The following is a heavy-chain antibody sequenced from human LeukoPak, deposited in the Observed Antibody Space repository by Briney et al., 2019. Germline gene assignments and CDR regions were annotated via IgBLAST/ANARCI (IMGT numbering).Heavy chain of an antibody. CDR2: ISSSSSYI. CDR3: ARDFASWDYYDSSGTFDY. Sequence: GGSLRLSCAASGFTFSSYSMNWVRQAPGKGLEWVSSISSSSSYIYYADSVKGRFTISRDNAKNSLYLQMNSLRAEDTAVYYCARDFASWDYYDSSGTFDYWGQGTLVTVSS. V-gene: IGHV3-21*01. D-gene: IGHD3-22*01. J-gene: IGHJ4*02. CDR1: GFTFSSYS.